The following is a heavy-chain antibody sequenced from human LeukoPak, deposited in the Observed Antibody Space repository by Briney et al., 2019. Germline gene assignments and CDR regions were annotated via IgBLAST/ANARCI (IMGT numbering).Heavy chain of an antibody. CDR3: ARHVRVGVDFWSGYTSPFDY. V-gene: IGHV4-39*01. CDR1: GGSISSSSYY. Sequence: SETLSLTCTVSGGSISSSSYYWGWIRQPPGKGLEWIGSIYYSGSTYYNPSLKSRVTISVDTSKNQFSLKLSSVTAADTAVYYCARHVRVGVDFWSGYTSPFDYWGQGTLVTVSS. J-gene: IGHJ4*02. CDR2: IYYSGST. D-gene: IGHD3-3*01.